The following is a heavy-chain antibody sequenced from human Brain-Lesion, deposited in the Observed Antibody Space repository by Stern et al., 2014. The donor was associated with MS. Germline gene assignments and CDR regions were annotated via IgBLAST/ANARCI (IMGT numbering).Heavy chain of an antibody. CDR3: ARDVGGAFDY. Sequence: QVQLQQWGAGLLKPSETLSLTCGVYCGSFSGYYWTWIRQPPGKGLEWIGEINHSGRINYNPSLESRVTMSVDTSKHQLSLRLSSATAADTAVYYCARDVGGAFDYWGQGTLVTVSS. CDR2: INHSGRI. J-gene: IGHJ4*02. CDR1: CGSFSGYY. D-gene: IGHD2-21*01. V-gene: IGHV4-34*01.